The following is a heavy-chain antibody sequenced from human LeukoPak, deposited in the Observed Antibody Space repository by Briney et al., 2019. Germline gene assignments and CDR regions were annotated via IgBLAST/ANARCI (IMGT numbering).Heavy chain of an antibody. Sequence: ASVKVSCKASGYTFTGYFIHWVRQAPGQGLEWMGWMNPNSGGTNYAQKFQGRVTMTRDTSISTAYMELSRLGSDDTAVYYCARAYYDILTGYFGWGQGTLVTVSS. V-gene: IGHV1-2*02. CDR2: MNPNSGGT. CDR1: GYTFTGYF. CDR3: ARAYYDILTGYFG. D-gene: IGHD3-9*01. J-gene: IGHJ4*02.